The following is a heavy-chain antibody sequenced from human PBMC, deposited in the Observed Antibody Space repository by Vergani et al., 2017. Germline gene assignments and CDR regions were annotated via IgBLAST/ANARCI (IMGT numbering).Heavy chain of an antibody. D-gene: IGHD4-17*01. CDR1: GYSISSGYY. V-gene: IGHV4-38-2*01. CDR3: ARNGGDYVPIDY. CDR2: IYHSGST. Sequence: QVQLQESGPGLVKPSETLSLTCAVSGYSISSGYYWGWVRQPPGKGLEWIGSIYHSGSTYYTPSLKSLVTISVDPSKNQFSLKLSSVTAADTAVYYCARNGGDYVPIDYWGQGTLVTVSS. J-gene: IGHJ4*02.